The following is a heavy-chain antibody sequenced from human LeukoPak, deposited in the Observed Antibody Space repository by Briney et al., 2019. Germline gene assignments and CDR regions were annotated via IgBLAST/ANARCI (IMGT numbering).Heavy chain of an antibody. J-gene: IGHJ4*02. Sequence: GGSLRLSCTVSGFTLSSYEMSWIRQAPGKGLEWVSSIDYSGGSSYYADSVKGRFTISREDSKNTLYLQLNSLRAEDTALYYCATNSGWYGVSWGQGTLVTVSS. CDR2: IDYSGGSS. CDR1: GFTLSSYE. D-gene: IGHD6-19*01. CDR3: ATNSGWYGVS. V-gene: IGHV3-23*01.